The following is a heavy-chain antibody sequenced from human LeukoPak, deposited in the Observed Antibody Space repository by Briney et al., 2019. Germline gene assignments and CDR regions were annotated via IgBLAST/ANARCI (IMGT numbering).Heavy chain of an antibody. D-gene: IGHD3-10*01. V-gene: IGHV3-23*01. Sequence: SGGSLRLSCAASGFTFSSYDMHWVRQATGKGLEWVSAISGNGGSTYYADSVKGRFTISRDNSKNTLYLQMNSLRAEDTAVYYCAKFPLYYYGSGSYYFDYWGQGTLVTVSS. CDR1: GFTFSSYD. CDR3: AKFPLYYYGSGSYYFDY. J-gene: IGHJ4*02. CDR2: ISGNGGST.